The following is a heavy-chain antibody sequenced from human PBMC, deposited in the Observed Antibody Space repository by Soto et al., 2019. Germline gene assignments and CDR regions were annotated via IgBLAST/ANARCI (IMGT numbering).Heavy chain of an antibody. CDR1: GFTFSSYA. V-gene: IGHV3-23*01. J-gene: IGHJ4*02. Sequence: PGGSLRLSCAASGFTFSSYAMSWVRQAPGEGLEWVSAISGSGGSTYYADSVKGRFTISRDNSKNTLYPQMNSLRAEDTAVYYCAKCPRGRYYDSSGYDYWGQGTLVTVSS. CDR2: ISGSGGST. D-gene: IGHD3-22*01. CDR3: AKCPRGRYYDSSGYDY.